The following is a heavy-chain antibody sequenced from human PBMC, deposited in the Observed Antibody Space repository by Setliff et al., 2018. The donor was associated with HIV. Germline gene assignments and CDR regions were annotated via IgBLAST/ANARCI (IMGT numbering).Heavy chain of an antibody. CDR3: ARFFGYSSSWPSAGY. CDR1: GYSFTTYW. J-gene: IGHJ4*02. Sequence: GESLKISCKGSGYSFTTYWIGWVRQMPGKGLEWMGIIYPGDSDTRYNPSFQGQVTISADKPISTAYLHWSSLKASDTAMYYCARFFGYSSSWPSAGYWGQGTLVTVSS. CDR2: IYPGDSDT. D-gene: IGHD6-13*01. V-gene: IGHV5-51*04.